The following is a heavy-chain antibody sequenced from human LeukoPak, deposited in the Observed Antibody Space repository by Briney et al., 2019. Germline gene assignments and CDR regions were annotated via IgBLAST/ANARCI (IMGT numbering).Heavy chain of an antibody. Sequence: SETLSLTCGVYGGSFSGYYWSWLRQPPGKGLEWLGEINPRGSTNYNPSLKSRVTLSADTSKNQFSLTLNSVTAADTAVYYCARRRLGYYFDYWGQGTLVTVSS. V-gene: IGHV4-34*01. CDR1: GGSFSGYY. CDR2: INPRGST. D-gene: IGHD5-24*01. CDR3: ARRRLGYYFDY. J-gene: IGHJ4*02.